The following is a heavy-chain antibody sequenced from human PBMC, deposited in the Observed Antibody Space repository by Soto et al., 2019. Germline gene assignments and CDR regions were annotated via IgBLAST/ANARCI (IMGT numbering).Heavy chain of an antibody. Sequence: PGGSLRLSCAASGFSFTSYAMNWVRQAPGKGLEWVSYISSGSSTIYYAENVKGRFTISRDNAKKSLFLQMNSLRAEDTAVYYCAVDYYYMDVWGKGTTVTVSS. CDR1: GFSFTSYA. CDR2: ISSGSSTI. V-gene: IGHV3-48*01. CDR3: AVDYYYMDV. J-gene: IGHJ6*03.